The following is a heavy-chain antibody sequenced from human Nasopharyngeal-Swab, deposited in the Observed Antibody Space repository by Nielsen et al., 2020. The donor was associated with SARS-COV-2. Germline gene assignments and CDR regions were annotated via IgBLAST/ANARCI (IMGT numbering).Heavy chain of an antibody. CDR2: ISWNSGSI. J-gene: IGHJ6*02. V-gene: IGHV3-9*01. CDR3: AKVVAAHYYYYGMDV. Sequence: PGKGLEWVSGISWNSGSIGYADSVKGRFTISRDNAKNSLYLQMNSLRAEDTALYYCAKVVAAHYYYYGMDVWGQGTTVTGSS. D-gene: IGHD2-15*01.